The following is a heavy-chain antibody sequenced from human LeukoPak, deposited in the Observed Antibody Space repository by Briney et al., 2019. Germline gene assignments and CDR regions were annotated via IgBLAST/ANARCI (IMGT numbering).Heavy chain of an antibody. Sequence: SGGSLRLSCAASGFTFSSYWMHWVRQAPGKGLVWVSRINSDGSSTSYADSVKGRFIISRDNAKNTLYLQMNSLRAEDTAVYYCAREPINYGGNSIYWGQGTLVTVSS. CDR3: AREPINYGGNSIY. CDR1: GFTFSSYW. V-gene: IGHV3-74*01. D-gene: IGHD4-23*01. CDR2: INSDGSST. J-gene: IGHJ4*02.